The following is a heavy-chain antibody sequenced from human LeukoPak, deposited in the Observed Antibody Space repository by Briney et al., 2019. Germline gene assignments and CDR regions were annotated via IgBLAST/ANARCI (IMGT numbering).Heavy chain of an antibody. CDR1: GFTVSSHY. CDR3: ARGLSQNNWNDGY. V-gene: IGHV3-53*01. J-gene: IGHJ4*02. D-gene: IGHD1-20*01. Sequence: PGGSLRLSCAASGFTVSSHYMTWARQAPGKGLEWVSVIYSGGLTYYADSVKGRFTVSRDNSKNTLYLQMNSLRGEDAAVYYCARGLSQNNWNDGYWGQGTLVTVSS. CDR2: IYSGGLT.